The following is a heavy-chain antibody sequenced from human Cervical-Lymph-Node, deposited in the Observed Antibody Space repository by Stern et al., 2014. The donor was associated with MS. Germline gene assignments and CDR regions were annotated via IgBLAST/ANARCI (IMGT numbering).Heavy chain of an antibody. V-gene: IGHV5-10-1*01. CDR2: IDPSDSYT. D-gene: IGHD6-13*01. CDR1: GYSFTSYW. J-gene: IGHJ2*01. Sequence: QLVQSGAEVKKPGESLRISCKGSGYSFTSYWISWVRQMPGKGLEWMGRIDPSDSYTNYSPSFQGHVTISADKSISTAYLQWSSLKASDTAMYYCASSPVSSSSWYAGWYFDLWGRGTLVTVSS. CDR3: ASSPVSSSSWYAGWYFDL.